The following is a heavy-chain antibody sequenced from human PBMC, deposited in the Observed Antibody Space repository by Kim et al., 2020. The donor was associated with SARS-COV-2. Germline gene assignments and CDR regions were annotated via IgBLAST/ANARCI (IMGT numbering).Heavy chain of an antibody. V-gene: IGHV3-23*01. D-gene: IGHD3-9*01. Sequence: GGSLRLSCAASGFTFSSYAMSWVRQAPGKGLEWVSAISGSGGSTYYADSVKGRFTISRDNSKNTLYLQMNSLRAEDTAVYYCAKGLYYDILTGYYYGFDYWGQGTLVTVSS. J-gene: IGHJ4*02. CDR1: GFTFSSYA. CDR3: AKGLYYDILTGYYYGFDY. CDR2: ISGSGGST.